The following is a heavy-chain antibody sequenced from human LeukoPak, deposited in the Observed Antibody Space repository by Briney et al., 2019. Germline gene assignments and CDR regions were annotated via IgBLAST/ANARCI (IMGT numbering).Heavy chain of an antibody. V-gene: IGHV1-18*01. D-gene: IGHD2-15*01. CDR2: ISAYNGNT. CDR3: ARARGGGSNPNLNDY. Sequence: GASVKVSCKASGYTFTSYGISWVRQAPGQGLEWMGWISAYNGNTNCAQKLQGRVTMTTDTSTSTAYMELRSLRSDDTAVYYCARARGGGSNPNLNDYWGQGTLVTVSS. CDR1: GYTFTSYG. J-gene: IGHJ4*02.